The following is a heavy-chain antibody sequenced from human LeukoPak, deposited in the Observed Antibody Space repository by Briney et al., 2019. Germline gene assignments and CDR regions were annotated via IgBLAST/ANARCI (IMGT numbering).Heavy chain of an antibody. Sequence: SETLSLICSVSGGSISSYYWNWIRQSAGKGLEWVGRIYAGGSTNYSPSLKSRVTMSEDTSKNQFSLKLSSVTAADTAVYYCARASLVVTASRGYYYYYTDVWGKGTTVTVSS. V-gene: IGHV4-4*07. J-gene: IGHJ6*03. CDR3: ARASLVVTASRGYYYYYTDV. CDR2: IYAGGST. D-gene: IGHD2-21*02. CDR1: GGSISSYY.